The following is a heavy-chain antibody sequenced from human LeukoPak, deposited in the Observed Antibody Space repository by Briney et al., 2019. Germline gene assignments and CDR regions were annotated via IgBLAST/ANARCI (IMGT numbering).Heavy chain of an antibody. D-gene: IGHD2-15*01. CDR2: INWNGGST. V-gene: IGHV3-20*04. J-gene: IGHJ4*02. CDR1: GFTFDDYG. CDR3: ATLSVVVVPAELN. Sequence: GGSLRLSCAASGFTFDDYGMSWVRQAPGKGLEWVSGINWNGGSTGCADSVKGRFTISRDNAKNSLYLQMNSLRAEDTAVYYCATLSVVVVPAELNWGQGTLVTVSS.